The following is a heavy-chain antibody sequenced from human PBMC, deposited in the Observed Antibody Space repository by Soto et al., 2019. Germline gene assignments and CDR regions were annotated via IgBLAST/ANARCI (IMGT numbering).Heavy chain of an antibody. Sequence: GGSLRLSCAASGFNFGVFGMHWVRQAPGKGLEWLSVLSYEGSEEYYADSVRGRFTISRDNSKNTLFLQMNSLRGEDSAVYYCAKVLRADTTSSNFYYYSALDDWGQGTTVTVSS. V-gene: IGHV3-30*18. CDR1: GFNFGVFG. D-gene: IGHD6-6*01. CDR3: AKVLRADTTSSNFYYYSALDD. J-gene: IGHJ6*02. CDR2: LSYEGSEE.